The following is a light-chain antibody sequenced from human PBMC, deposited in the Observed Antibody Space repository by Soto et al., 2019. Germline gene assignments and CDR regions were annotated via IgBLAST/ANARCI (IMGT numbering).Light chain of an antibody. CDR3: QHYDIRPLT. Sequence: EIVMTQSPAALSVSPGERATRSCRASQSVRSNLAWHHQKPGQAPRLPTYAASTRPTGVPARFSGSGSGKEVTLTISDLQSEEFPVYFCQHYDIRPLTFGGGTKV. J-gene: IGKJ4*01. V-gene: IGKV3-15*01. CDR1: QSVRSN. CDR2: AAS.